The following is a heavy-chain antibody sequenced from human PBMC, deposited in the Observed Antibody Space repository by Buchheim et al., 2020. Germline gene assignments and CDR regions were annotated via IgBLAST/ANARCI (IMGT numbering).Heavy chain of an antibody. CDR1: GFTFSSYG. D-gene: IGHD6-19*01. CDR3: AKVNSYSSGWFDY. J-gene: IGHJ4*02. CDR2: ISYDGSNK. V-gene: IGHV3-30*18. Sequence: QVQLVESGGGVVQPGRSLRLSCAASGFTFSSYGMHWVRQAPGKGLEWVAVISYDGSNKYYADSVKGRFTISRDNSKNTLYLQMNSLRDEDTAVYYCAKVNSYSSGWFDYWGQGTL.